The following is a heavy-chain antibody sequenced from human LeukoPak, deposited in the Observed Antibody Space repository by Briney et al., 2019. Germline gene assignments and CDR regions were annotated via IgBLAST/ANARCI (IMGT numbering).Heavy chain of an antibody. CDR3: ARAAYYDILTGYYNYYYGMDV. V-gene: IGHV3-21*01. CDR1: GFTVSTNY. CDR2: ISSSSSYI. J-gene: IGHJ6*02. D-gene: IGHD3-9*01. Sequence: GGSLRLSCAASGFTVSTNYMNWVRQAPGKGLEWVSSISSSSSYIYYADSVKGRFTISRDNAKNSLYLQMNSLRAEDTAVYYCARAAYYDILTGYYNYYYGMDVWGQGTTVTVSS.